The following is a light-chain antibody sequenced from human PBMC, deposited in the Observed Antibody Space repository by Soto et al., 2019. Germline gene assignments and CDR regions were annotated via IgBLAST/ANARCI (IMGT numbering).Light chain of an antibody. CDR3: RSFTSSSTFV. CDR2: EVS. CDR1: ISDVGGYNY. J-gene: IGLJ1*01. Sequence: QALLTQPACVSGSPGQSITISCTGTISDVGGYNYVSWYQQHPGKAPKLMIYEVSNRPSGVSNRFSGSKSGNTASLTISGLQAEDEADYYCRSFTSSSTFVFGTGTKVTVL. V-gene: IGLV2-14*01.